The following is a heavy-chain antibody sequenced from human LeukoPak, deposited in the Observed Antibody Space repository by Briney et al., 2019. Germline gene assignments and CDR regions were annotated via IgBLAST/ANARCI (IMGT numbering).Heavy chain of an antibody. J-gene: IGHJ6*02. Sequence: QSGGSLRLSCAASGFTFSTYWMNWVRQAPGKGLEWVANIYQDGSEKYYVDSVKGRFTLSRDNAKNSLYLQMNSLRAEDTAVYYCARAVPFYYYGMDVWGQGTTVTVSS. V-gene: IGHV3-7*03. CDR3: ARAVPFYYYGMDV. CDR2: IYQDGSEK. CDR1: GFTFSTYW. D-gene: IGHD1-1*01.